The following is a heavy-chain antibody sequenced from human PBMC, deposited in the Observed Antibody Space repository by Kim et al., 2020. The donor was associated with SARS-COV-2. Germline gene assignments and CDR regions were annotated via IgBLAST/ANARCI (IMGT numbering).Heavy chain of an antibody. D-gene: IGHD2-15*01. CDR1: GFTFSNAW. Sequence: GGSLRLSCAASGFTFSNAWMSWVRQAPGKGLEWVGRIKSKTDGGTTDYAAPVKGRFTISRDDSKNTLYLQMNSLKTEDTAVYYCTTGVVWPPPHYYYYYGMDVWGQGTTVTVSS. CDR2: IKSKTDGGTT. CDR3: TTGVVWPPPHYYYYYGMDV. J-gene: IGHJ6*02. V-gene: IGHV3-15*01.